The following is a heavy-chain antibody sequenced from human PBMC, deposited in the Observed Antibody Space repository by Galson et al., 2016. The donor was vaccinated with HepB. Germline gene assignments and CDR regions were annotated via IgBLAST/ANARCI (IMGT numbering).Heavy chain of an antibody. Sequence: SETLSLTCVVSAGSISSTDWWSWVRQPPGEGLEWIGEIDHRGTTNYSPSLKSRVTISVDRSTNQFSLTLTSVTAADTAVYYCAGASGSHPGVWGQGTMVIVSS. D-gene: IGHD1-26*01. V-gene: IGHV4-4*02. CDR1: AGSISSTDW. J-gene: IGHJ3*01. CDR3: AGASGSHPGV. CDR2: IDHRGTT.